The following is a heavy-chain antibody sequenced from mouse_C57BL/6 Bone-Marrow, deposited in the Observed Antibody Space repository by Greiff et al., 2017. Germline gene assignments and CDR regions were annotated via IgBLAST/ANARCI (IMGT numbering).Heavy chain of an antibody. J-gene: IGHJ3*01. CDR3: ARSARFAY. V-gene: IGHV1-64*01. Sequence: QVQLQQSGAELVKPGASVKLSCKASGYTFTSYWMHWVKQRPGQGLEWIGMIHPNSGSTKYNEKFKSKATLTADTSSSTAYLQLSSLTSEDSAVYYCARSARFAYWGQGTLVTVSA. CDR2: IHPNSGST. CDR1: GYTFTSYW.